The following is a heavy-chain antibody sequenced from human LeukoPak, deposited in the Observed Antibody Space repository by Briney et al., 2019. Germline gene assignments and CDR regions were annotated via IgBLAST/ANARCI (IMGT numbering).Heavy chain of an antibody. CDR3: ARDYKYAFDN. CDR1: GFTFSDYS. Sequence: GGSLRLSCAASGFTFSDYSMNWGRQAPGKGLEWISYIGIDIGNTNYADSVKGRFTISGDKAKNSLYLQMNSLRVEDTAVYYCARDYKYAFDNWGQGTLVTVSS. D-gene: IGHD5-24*01. V-gene: IGHV3-48*01. CDR2: IGIDIGNT. J-gene: IGHJ4*02.